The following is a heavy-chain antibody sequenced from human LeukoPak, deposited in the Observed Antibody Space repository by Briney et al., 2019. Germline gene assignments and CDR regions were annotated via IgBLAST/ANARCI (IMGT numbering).Heavy chain of an antibody. D-gene: IGHD3-3*01. J-gene: IGHJ4*02. V-gene: IGHV1-69*13. CDR3: ASDFGSPHPVDY. Sequence: GASVKVSCKASGGTLSSYAISWVRQAPGQGLEWMGGIIPIFGTANYAQKFQGRVTITADESTSTAYMELGSLRSEDTAVYYCASDFGSPHPVDYWGQGTLVTVSS. CDR1: GGTLSSYA. CDR2: IIPIFGTA.